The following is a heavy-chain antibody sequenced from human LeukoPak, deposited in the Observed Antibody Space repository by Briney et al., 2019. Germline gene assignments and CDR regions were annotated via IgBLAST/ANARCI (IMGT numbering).Heavy chain of an antibody. CDR2: ISYDGSNK. CDR1: GFTFSSYG. V-gene: IGHV3-30*03. J-gene: IGHJ6*03. D-gene: IGHD2-2*01. Sequence: GGSLRLSCAASGFTFSSYGMHWVRQAPGKGLEWVAVISYDGSNKYYADSVKGRFTISRGNSKNTLYLQMNSLRAEDMAVYYCARVAVPATLNYYMDVWGKGTSVTVSS. CDR3: ARVAVPATLNYYMDV.